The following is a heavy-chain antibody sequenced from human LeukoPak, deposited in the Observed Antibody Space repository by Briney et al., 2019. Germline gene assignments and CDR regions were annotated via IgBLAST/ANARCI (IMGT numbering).Heavy chain of an antibody. D-gene: IGHD4-23*01. CDR3: ARDGRSYGGYFDI. CDR2: IYENGGTT. V-gene: IGHV3-23*01. CDR1: GFTFRSHA. Sequence: GGSLRLSCVGSGFTFRSHAMSWVRQAPEKGLEFVSGIYENGGTTYYADSVKGRFSISRDSSKNTLYLQMNSLTTEDTAVYLCARDGRSYGGYFDIWGQGTMVTVSS. J-gene: IGHJ3*02.